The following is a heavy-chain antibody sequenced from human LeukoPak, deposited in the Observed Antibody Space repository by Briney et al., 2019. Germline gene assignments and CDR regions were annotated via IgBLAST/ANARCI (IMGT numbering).Heavy chain of an antibody. CDR2: IYYSGST. CDR1: GGSISNYY. D-gene: IGHD4-17*01. CDR3: ARATVNDWFDP. V-gene: IGHV4-59*01. Sequence: SETLSITCTVSGGSISNYYWSWIRQPPGKGLEWIGYIYYSGSTTYNPSLKSRVTISIDTSKNQFSLRLNSVTAADTAMYYCARATVNDWFDPWGQGTLVTVSS. J-gene: IGHJ5*02.